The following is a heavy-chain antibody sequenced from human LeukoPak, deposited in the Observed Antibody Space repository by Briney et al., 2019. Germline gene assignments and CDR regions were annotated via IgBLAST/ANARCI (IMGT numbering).Heavy chain of an antibody. D-gene: IGHD3-10*01. CDR3: ARVYYGSGSYYVPFDY. CDR1: GGSISNYY. J-gene: IGHJ4*02. V-gene: IGHV4-59*12. CDR2: IYSSGST. Sequence: SETLSLTCTVSGGSISNYYWSWIRQPPGKGLEWIGYIYSSGSTNYNPSLKSRVTISVDTSKIQFSLKLSSVTAADTAVYYCARVYYGSGSYYVPFDYWGQGTLVTASS.